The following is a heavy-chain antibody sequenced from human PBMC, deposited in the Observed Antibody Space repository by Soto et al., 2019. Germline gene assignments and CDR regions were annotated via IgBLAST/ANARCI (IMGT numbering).Heavy chain of an antibody. CDR1: GGSISSGYW. J-gene: IGHJ4*02. D-gene: IGHD2-2*01. CDR3: ARDWGRYQLLH. V-gene: IGHV4-4*02. CDR2: IHHGGST. Sequence: QVQLQESGPGLVKPSGTLSLTCGVSGGSISSGYWWTWVRQSPGKGLEWIGDIHHGGSTNYNPSLKSRVTISIDKSNNDFSLRLTSVTAADTAMYYCARDWGRYQLLHWGQGTLVSVSS.